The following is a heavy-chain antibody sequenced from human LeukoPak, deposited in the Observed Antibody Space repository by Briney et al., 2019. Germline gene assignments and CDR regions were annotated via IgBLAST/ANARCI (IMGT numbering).Heavy chain of an antibody. D-gene: IGHD6-19*01. Sequence: GGSLRLSCAASGFTLTGYGMNWVRQAPGKGLEWVSYISTSSSSIYYADSVKGRFTISRDNAKSSLYLQMNSLRDEDTAVYYCARDSSWGYSGGCFDYWGQGTLVTVSS. J-gene: IGHJ4*02. CDR1: GFTLTGYG. CDR2: ISTSSSSI. V-gene: IGHV3-48*02. CDR3: ARDSSWGYSGGCFDY.